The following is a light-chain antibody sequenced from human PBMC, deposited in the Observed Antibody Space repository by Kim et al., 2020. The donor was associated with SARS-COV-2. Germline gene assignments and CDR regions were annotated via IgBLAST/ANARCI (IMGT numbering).Light chain of an antibody. J-gene: IGLJ3*02. CDR2: AND. CDR1: NSNIGANT. V-gene: IGLV1-44*01. Sequence: QSVLTQPPSASGTPGQRVTISCSGGNSNIGANTVNWYQQFPGTAPKLLIYANDRRPSGVPDRFSVSQSGTSASLAISGLQSEDEADYYYATWDDSLNAWVFGGGTQLTVL. CDR3: ATWDDSLNAWV.